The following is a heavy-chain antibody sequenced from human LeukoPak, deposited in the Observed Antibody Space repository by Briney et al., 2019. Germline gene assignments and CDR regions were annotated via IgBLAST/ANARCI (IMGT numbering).Heavy chain of an antibody. CDR1: GGSLSGAY. CDR2: INHTGST. D-gene: IGHD3-9*01. V-gene: IGHV4-34*01. J-gene: IGHJ4*02. CDR3: ARGPGRLARPFDY. Sequence: PSETLSLTCSVQGGSLSGAYWTWIRQPPGKGLEWIGEINHTGSTNYNPSLKSRVTMSADTPKNQFSLNLTSVTAADTAVYYCARGPGRLARPFDYWGQGTLVTVSS.